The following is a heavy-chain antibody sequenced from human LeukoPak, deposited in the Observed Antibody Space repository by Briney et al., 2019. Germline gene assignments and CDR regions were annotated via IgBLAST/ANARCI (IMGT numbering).Heavy chain of an antibody. CDR2: IYYSGST. CDR1: GGSISSYH. D-gene: IGHD3-10*01. V-gene: IGHV4-59*12. CDR3: ARASITRVAFDI. Sequence: SETLSLTCTVSGGSISSYHWSWIRQPPGKGLECIGYIYYSGSTNYNPSLKSRVTISVDTSKNQFSLKLSSVTAADTAVYYCARASITRVAFDIWGQGTMVTVSS. J-gene: IGHJ3*02.